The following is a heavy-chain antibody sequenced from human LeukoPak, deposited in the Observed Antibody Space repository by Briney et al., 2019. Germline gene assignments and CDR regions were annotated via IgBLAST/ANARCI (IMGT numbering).Heavy chain of an antibody. J-gene: IGHJ6*02. CDR1: GYSFASFW. D-gene: IGHD6-13*01. CDR2: IYPGDSDT. V-gene: IGHV5-51*01. Sequence: GESLKISCKGSGYSFASFWIGWVRQMPGKGLEWMGIIYPGDSDTGYSPSFQGQVTISADKSISTTYVQWSSLKASDTAMYYCASIIVAAAGRGYYYYGMDVWGQGTTVTVSS. CDR3: ASIIVAAAGRGYYYYGMDV.